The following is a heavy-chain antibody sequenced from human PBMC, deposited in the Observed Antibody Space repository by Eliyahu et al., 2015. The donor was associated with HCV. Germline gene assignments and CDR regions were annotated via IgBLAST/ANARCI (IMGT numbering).Heavy chain of an antibody. J-gene: IGHJ6*03. Sequence: EVQLVESGGGLVQPGRSLRLSCKASGFTFGXHAMSWVRQAPGKGLEWVGFIRSEALGETTEYAASVKGRFTISKDDSKSIAYLQMNSLKTEDTAVYFCTREYQMVVDIYYYYYMDVWGKGTTVTVSS. CDR2: IRSEALGETT. CDR3: TREYQMVVDIYYYYYMDV. V-gene: IGHV3-49*04. D-gene: IGHD2-2*01. CDR1: GFTFGXHA.